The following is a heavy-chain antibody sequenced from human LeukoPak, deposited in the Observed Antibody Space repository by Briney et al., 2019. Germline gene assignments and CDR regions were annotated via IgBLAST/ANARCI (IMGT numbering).Heavy chain of an antibody. CDR1: GFTFSSYG. D-gene: IGHD6-13*01. V-gene: IGHV3-33*01. CDR2: IWYDGSNK. J-gene: IGHJ6*02. Sequence: PGRSLRLSCAASGFTFSSYGMHWVRQAPGKGLEWVAVIWYDGSNKYYADSVKGRFTISRDNSKNTLYLQMNSLRAEDTAVYYCAREVIAAAGRYYYYGMDVWGQGTTVTVSS. CDR3: AREVIAAAGRYYYYGMDV.